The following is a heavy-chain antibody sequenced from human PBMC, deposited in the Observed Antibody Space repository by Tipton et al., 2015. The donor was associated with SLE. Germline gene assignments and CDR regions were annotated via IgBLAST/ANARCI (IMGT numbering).Heavy chain of an antibody. CDR2: IYYSGST. CDR3: AREQQGYYFDY. Sequence: TLSLTCTVPGGSISSYYWSWIRQPPGKGLGWSGYIYYSGSTNYNPSLNSRVTISVDTSKNQFSLKLSSVTAADTAVYYCAREQQGYYFDYWGQGTLVTVSS. D-gene: IGHD6-13*01. V-gene: IGHV4-59*12. CDR1: GGSISSYY. J-gene: IGHJ4*02.